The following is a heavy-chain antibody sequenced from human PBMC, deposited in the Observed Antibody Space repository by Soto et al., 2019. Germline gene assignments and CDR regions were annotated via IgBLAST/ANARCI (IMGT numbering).Heavy chain of an antibody. V-gene: IGHV3-33*01. D-gene: IGHD1-26*01. CDR1: GFTFSSYG. CDR2: IWYDGSNK. J-gene: IGHJ4*02. Sequence: QVQLVESGGGVVQPGRSLRLSCAASGFTFSSYGMHWVRQAPGKGLEWVAVIWYDGSNKYYADSVKGRFTISRDNSKNTLYLQMNSLRAEDTAVYYCARGGELPNNPFDYWGQGTLVTVSS. CDR3: ARGGELPNNPFDY.